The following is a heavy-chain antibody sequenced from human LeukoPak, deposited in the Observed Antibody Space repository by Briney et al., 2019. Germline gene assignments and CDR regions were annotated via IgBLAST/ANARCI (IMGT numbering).Heavy chain of an antibody. V-gene: IGHV1-2*02. Sequence: ASVKVSCKASGYTFTGYYMHWVRQAPGQGLEWMGWINPNSGGTNYAQKLQGRVTMTTDTSTSTAYMELRSLRSDDTAVYYCARGVQRGWSSYAYYYYMDVWGKGTTVTVSS. J-gene: IGHJ6*03. CDR1: GYTFTGYY. CDR2: INPNSGGT. CDR3: ARGVQRGWSSYAYYYYMDV. D-gene: IGHD6-19*01.